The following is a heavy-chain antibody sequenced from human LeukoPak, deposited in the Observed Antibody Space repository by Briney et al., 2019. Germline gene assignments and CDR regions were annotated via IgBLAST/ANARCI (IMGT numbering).Heavy chain of an antibody. J-gene: IGHJ5*02. CDR3: ARDGAVAGSYNWFDP. Sequence: GGSLRLSCAASGFTFSSYAMHWVRQAPGKGLEWVAVIAYDGSNKYYADSVKGQFTISRDNSKNTLYLQMNSLRAEDTAVYYCARDGAVAGSYNWFDPWGQGSLVTVSS. D-gene: IGHD6-19*01. V-gene: IGHV3-30-3*01. CDR2: IAYDGSNK. CDR1: GFTFSSYA.